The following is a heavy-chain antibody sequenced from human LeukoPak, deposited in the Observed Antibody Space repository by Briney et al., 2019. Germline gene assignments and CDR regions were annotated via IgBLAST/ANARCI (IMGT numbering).Heavy chain of an antibody. CDR1: GYTFTGYY. J-gene: IGHJ3*02. V-gene: IGHV1-2*02. CDR2: INPNSGGT. CDR3: ARDRGVHDAFDI. D-gene: IGHD2-8*01. Sequence: GASVKVSCKASGYTFTGYYMHWVRQAPGQGLEWMGWINPNSGGTNYAQKFQGRVTMTRDTSISTAYMELSRLRSDDTAVYYWARDRGVHDAFDIWGQGTMVTVSS.